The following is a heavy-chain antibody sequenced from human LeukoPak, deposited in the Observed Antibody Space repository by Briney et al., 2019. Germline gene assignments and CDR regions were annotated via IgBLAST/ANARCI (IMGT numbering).Heavy chain of an antibody. V-gene: IGHV3-48*01. CDR2: ITPNSGTI. J-gene: IGHJ4*02. D-gene: IGHD5-12*01. Sequence: SGGSLRLSCAASGSTFRSYTFNWVRQAPGKGLEWVAYITPNSGTIYYADSVKGRFTISRDNAKNSLYLQMNSLRAEDTAVYYCAKDRGTMWLRLEYFDYWGQGTLVTVSS. CDR3: AKDRGTMWLRLEYFDY. CDR1: GSTFRSYT.